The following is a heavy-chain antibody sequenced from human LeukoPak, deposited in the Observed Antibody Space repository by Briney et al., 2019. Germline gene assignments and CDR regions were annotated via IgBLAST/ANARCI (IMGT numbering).Heavy chain of an antibody. CDR3: ARGGGGDCYHY. J-gene: IGHJ4*02. CDR1: GYIFTDYY. V-gene: IGHV1-2*02. Sequence: ASVKVSCKASGYIFTDYYIHWVRQAPGQGLEWMGWINPHSGGTDYAQKFQGGVTMTRDTSITTAYMEVSSLRSDDTAVYYCARGGGGDCYHYWGQGTLVTVSS. CDR2: INPHSGGT. D-gene: IGHD2-21*02.